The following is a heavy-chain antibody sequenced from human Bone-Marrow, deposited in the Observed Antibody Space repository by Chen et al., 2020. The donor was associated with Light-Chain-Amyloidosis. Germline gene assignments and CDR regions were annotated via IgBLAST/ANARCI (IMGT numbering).Heavy chain of an antibody. Sequence: QVELVQSGAAVKKPGASVKVSCRVSGYTFTDYYIHWVRQAPGQGLEWMGWINPRSGGTDYAQKFQGGVILTTDTSVNTAYMEVTSLRSDDTAIYYCVRLFSGDDYGEAYFDFWGQGTLVTVSS. CDR3: VRLFSGDDYGEAYFDF. D-gene: IGHD4-17*01. J-gene: IGHJ4*02. CDR2: INPRSGGT. V-gene: IGHV1-2*02. CDR1: GYTFTDYY.